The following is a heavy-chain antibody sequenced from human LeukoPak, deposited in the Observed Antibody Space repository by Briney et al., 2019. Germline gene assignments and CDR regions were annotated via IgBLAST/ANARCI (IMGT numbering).Heavy chain of an antibody. CDR3: AREGLYGDYVWSLDY. V-gene: IGHV4-61*01. J-gene: IGHJ4*02. CDR1: GGSVSSGSYY. CDR2: IYYSGST. D-gene: IGHD4-17*01. Sequence: SETLSLTCTVSGGSVSSGSYYWGWIRQPPGKGLEWIGYIYYSGSTNYNPSLKSRVTISVDTSKNQFSLKLSSVTAADTAVYYCAREGLYGDYVWSLDYWGQGTLVTVSS.